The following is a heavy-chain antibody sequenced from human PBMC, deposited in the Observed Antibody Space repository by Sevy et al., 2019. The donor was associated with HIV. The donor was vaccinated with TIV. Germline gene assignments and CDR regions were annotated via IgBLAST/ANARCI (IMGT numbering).Heavy chain of an antibody. Sequence: GRSLRLSCAASGFTFSSYAMSWVRQAPGKGLEWVSAISGSGGSTYDADSVKGRFTISRDNSKNTLYLQMNSLRAEDTAVDYCAKAITYYCHSSGYYYFDYWGQGTQVTVSS. CDR2: ISGSGGST. V-gene: IGHV3-23*01. J-gene: IGHJ4*02. CDR1: GFTFSSYA. D-gene: IGHD3-22*01. CDR3: AKAITYYCHSSGYYYFDY.